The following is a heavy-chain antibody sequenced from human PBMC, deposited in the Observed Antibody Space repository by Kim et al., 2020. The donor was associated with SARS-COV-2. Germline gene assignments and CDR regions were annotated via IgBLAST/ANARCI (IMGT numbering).Heavy chain of an antibody. CDR1: GFTFSSYA. J-gene: IGHJ4*02. Sequence: GGSLRLSYAASGFTFSSYAMSWVRQAPGKGLEWVSAISGSGGSTYYADSVKGRFTISRDNSKNTLYLQMNSLRAEDTAVYYCAKDPVLMVYASYFDYWGQGTLVTVSS. V-gene: IGHV3-23*01. CDR2: ISGSGGST. CDR3: AKDPVLMVYASYFDY. D-gene: IGHD2-8*01.